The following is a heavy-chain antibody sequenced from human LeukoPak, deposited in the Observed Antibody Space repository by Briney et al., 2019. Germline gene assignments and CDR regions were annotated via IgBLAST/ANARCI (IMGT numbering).Heavy chain of an antibody. V-gene: IGHV3-23*01. Sequence: GGSLRLSCAASGFPFSSYGMSWVRQAPGKGLVWVSTISGSAYNTYYADPVKGRFTISRDNSANTLYLQMNSLRAEDTALYYCAKHSGSYFIYYVDSWGQGTLVTVSS. CDR3: AKHSGSYFIYYVDS. D-gene: IGHD1-26*01. CDR1: GFPFSSYG. J-gene: IGHJ4*02. CDR2: ISGSAYNT.